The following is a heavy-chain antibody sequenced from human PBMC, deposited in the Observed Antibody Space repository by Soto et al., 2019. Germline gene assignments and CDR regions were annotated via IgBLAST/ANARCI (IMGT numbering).Heavy chain of an antibody. CDR2: TSAYNGNT. V-gene: IGHV1-18*01. CDR1: GYTFTSYG. Sequence: QVQLVQSGAEVKKPGASVKVSCKASGYTFTSYGISWVRQAPGQGLEWMGWTSAYNGNTNHAHKLQGRVTMPTDTSTSTAYIALRSLRSDDTAVYYCARDGRFWSQEYYGMDVWGQGTTVTVSS. J-gene: IGHJ6*02. D-gene: IGHD6-6*01. CDR3: ARDGRFWSQEYYGMDV.